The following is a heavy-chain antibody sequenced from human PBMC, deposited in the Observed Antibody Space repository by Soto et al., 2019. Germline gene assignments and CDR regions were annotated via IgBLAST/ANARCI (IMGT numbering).Heavy chain of an antibody. V-gene: IGHV4-39*01. CDR1: GGSVSSSSYY. CDR2: VYYSGST. Sequence: SETLSLTCTVSGGSVSSSSYYWGWVRQPPGKGLVWIGSVYYSGSTYYNPSLESRVTISVDKSKNQFSLKLMSVSAADTAVYYCVRRFYYDRSGYAPDYWGQGALVTVSS. CDR3: VRRFYYDRSGYAPDY. D-gene: IGHD3-22*01. J-gene: IGHJ4*02.